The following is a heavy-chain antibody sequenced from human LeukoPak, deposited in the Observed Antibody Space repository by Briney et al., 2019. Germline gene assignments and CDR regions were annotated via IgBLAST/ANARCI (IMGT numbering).Heavy chain of an antibody. Sequence: MTSETLSLTCTVSGGSISSYYWSWIRQPAGKGLEWIGRIYTSGSTNYNPSLKRRVTMSVDTSKNQFSLKLISVTAADTAVYYCARVVGLTGYSSSWYSGYYYYMDVWGKGTTVTVSS. V-gene: IGHV4-4*07. D-gene: IGHD6-13*01. CDR1: GGSISSYY. J-gene: IGHJ6*03. CDR3: ARVVGLTGYSSSWYSGYYYYMDV. CDR2: IYTSGST.